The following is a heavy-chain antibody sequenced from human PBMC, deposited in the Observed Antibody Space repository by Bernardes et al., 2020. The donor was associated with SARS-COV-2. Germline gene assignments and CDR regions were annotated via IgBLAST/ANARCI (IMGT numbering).Heavy chain of an antibody. J-gene: IGHJ6*02. CDR3: ARVTLTSYGMDV. V-gene: IGHV1-18*01. CDR2: ISAYNGNT. D-gene: IGHD4-17*01. Sequence: AAGQGSCTASGYTFTSYGISWVRQAPGQGLEWMGWISAYNGNTTYAQKLQGRVTMTTDTSTSTAYMELRSLRSDDTAVYYCARVTLTSYGMDVWGQGTTVTVSS. CDR1: GYTFTSYG.